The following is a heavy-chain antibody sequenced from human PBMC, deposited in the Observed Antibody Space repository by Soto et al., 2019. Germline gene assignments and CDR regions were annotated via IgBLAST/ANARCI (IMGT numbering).Heavy chain of an antibody. CDR3: AREAESFDY. Sequence: GGSLRLSCAVSGFTFSSYAMHWVRQAPGKELEWVAVVTYDGSIRSYADSVKGRFTISRDNSKNTLYLQMNSLRVEDTAVYYCAREAESFDYWGQGTLDTVSS. CDR2: VTYDGSIR. V-gene: IGHV3-30-3*01. CDR1: GFTFSSYA. J-gene: IGHJ4*02.